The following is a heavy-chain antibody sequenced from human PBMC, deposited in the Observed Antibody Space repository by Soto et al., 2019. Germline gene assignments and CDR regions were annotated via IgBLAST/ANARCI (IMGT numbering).Heavy chain of an antibody. V-gene: IGHV5-10-1*01. CDR1: GYSFTSYW. D-gene: IGHD6-6*01. CDR3: ARLRQLAFYYYGMDV. Sequence: GESLKISCNGSGYSFTSYWISWVRQMPWKGLEWMGRIDPSDSYTNYSPSFQGHVTISADKSISTAYLQWSSLKASDTAMYYCARLRQLAFYYYGMDVWGQGTTVTVS. CDR2: IDPSDSYT. J-gene: IGHJ6*02.